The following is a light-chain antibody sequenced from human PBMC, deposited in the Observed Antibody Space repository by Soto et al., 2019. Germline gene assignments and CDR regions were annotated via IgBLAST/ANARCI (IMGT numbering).Light chain of an antibody. CDR1: SSDVGGYIY. J-gene: IGLJ1*01. CDR2: DVT. Sequence: SALTQPASVSGSPGQSITISCTGTSSDVGGYIYVSWYQQHPGKAPKLMIYDVTSRPSGVSYRFSGSKSDNTASLTISGLQAEDEADYYCSSYTTSSSYVFGTGTKVTVL. CDR3: SSYTTSSSYV. V-gene: IGLV2-14*01.